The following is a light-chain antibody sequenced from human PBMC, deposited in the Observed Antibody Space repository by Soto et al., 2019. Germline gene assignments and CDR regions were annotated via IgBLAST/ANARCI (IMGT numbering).Light chain of an antibody. V-gene: IGKV1-5*03. Sequence: DIQMTQSPSTLSASVGDRVTITCRASQSISTWLAWYQQKPGKAPKLLIYKASNLEGGVPSRSSGSGSGTEFTITISSLQPDDFATYYCQQYNTYPLTFGGGTTVEIK. CDR3: QQYNTYPLT. CDR2: KAS. J-gene: IGKJ4*01. CDR1: QSISTW.